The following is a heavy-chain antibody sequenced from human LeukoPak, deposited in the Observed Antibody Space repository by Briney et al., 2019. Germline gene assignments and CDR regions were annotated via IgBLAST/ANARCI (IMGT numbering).Heavy chain of an antibody. CDR2: IIPMFGIA. J-gene: IGHJ5*02. D-gene: IGHD3-22*01. CDR1: GGTFSRYT. V-gene: IGHV1-69*02. Sequence: ASVKVSFKASGGTFSRYTISWVRQAPGQGLEWVGRIIPMFGIAKYAQKFQGRVTITTAESTRTAYMELSSLRSEDTAVYYCATRPYYDSSGYLLTWGQGTLVTVSS. CDR3: ATRPYYDSSGYLLT.